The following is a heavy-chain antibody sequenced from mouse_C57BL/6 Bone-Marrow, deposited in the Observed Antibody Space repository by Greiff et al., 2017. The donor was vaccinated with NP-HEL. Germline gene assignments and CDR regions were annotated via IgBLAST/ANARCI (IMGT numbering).Heavy chain of an antibody. CDR2: ISSGSSTI. CDR3: ARTGPRAWFAY. CDR1: GFTFSDYG. J-gene: IGHJ3*01. Sequence: EVKLMESGGGLVKPGGSLKLSCAASGFTFSDYGMHWVRQAPEKGLEWVAYISSGSSTIYYADTVKGRFTISRDNAKNTLFLQMTSLRSEDTAMYYCARTGPRAWFAYWGQGTLVTVSA. D-gene: IGHD4-1*01. V-gene: IGHV5-17*01.